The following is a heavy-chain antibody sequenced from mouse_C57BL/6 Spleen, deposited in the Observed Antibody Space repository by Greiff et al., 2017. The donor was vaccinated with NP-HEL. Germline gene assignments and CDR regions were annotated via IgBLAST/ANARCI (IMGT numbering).Heavy chain of an antibody. Sequence: VQLQQSGAELARPGASVKLSCKASGYTFTSYGISWVKQRTGQGLEWIGEIYPRSGNTYYNEKFKGKATLTADKSSSTAYMELRSLTSEDSAVYVCAREGAVVANFDYWGQGTTLTVSS. D-gene: IGHD1-1*01. CDR3: AREGAVVANFDY. V-gene: IGHV1-81*01. J-gene: IGHJ2*01. CDR2: IYPRSGNT. CDR1: GYTFTSYG.